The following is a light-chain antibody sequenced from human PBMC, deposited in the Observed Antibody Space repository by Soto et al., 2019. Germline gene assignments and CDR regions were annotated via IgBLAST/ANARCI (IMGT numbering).Light chain of an antibody. CDR3: QQYHNWPPIT. CDR2: DAS. CDR1: QSVSSN. J-gene: IGKJ5*01. V-gene: IGKV3-15*01. Sequence: ETVMTQSPATLSVSPGERVTLSCRASQSVSSNLAWYQQKPGQAPRLLIYDASTRATGIPARFSGSGSGTEFTLTISSLQSEDFAVYCCQQYHNWPPITFGQGTRLEIE.